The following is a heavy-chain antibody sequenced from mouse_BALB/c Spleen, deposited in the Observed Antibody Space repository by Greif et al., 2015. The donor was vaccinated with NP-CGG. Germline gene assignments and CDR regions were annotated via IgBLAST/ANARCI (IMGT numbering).Heavy chain of an antibody. CDR2: ISSGSSTI. Sequence: DVHLVESGGGLVQPGGSRKLSCAASGFTFSSFGIHWVRQAPEKGLEWVAYISSGSSTICYADTVEGPFPFSRDNPKNTLFQQMTSRRSEDTTMYYCARCDYDPDYAMDYWCQGTSGIVSS. J-gene: IGHJ4*01. CDR1: GFTFSSFG. V-gene: IGHV5-17*02. D-gene: IGHD2-4*01. CDR3: ARCDYDPDYAMDY.